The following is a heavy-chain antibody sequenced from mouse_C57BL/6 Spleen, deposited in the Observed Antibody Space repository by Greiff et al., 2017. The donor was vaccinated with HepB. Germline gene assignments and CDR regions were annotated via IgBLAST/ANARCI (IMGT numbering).Heavy chain of an antibody. CDR1: GYTFTDYE. J-gene: IGHJ4*01. CDR3: TSNYDYAMDY. CDR2: IDPETGGT. V-gene: IGHV1-15*01. D-gene: IGHD2-1*01. Sequence: QVQLQQSGAELMRPGASVTLSCKASGYTFTDYEMHWVKQTPVHGLEWIGAIDPETGGTAYNQKFKGKAILTADKSSSTAYMELRSLTSEDSAVYYCTSNYDYAMDYWGQGTSVTVSS.